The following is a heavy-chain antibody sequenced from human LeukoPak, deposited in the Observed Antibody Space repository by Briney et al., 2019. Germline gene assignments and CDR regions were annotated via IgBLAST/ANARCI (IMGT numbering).Heavy chain of an antibody. CDR1: GGTFSSYA. D-gene: IGHD3-22*01. Sequence: SVKVSCKASGGTFSSYAISWVRQAPGQGLEWMGGIIPIFGTANYAQKFQGRVTITADESTSTAYMELSSLRSEDTAVYYCARVRGTYYYDSSGYYYGYYGMDVWGQGTTVTVSS. CDR3: ARVRGTYYYDSSGYYYGYYGMDV. CDR2: IIPIFGTA. V-gene: IGHV1-69*13. J-gene: IGHJ6*02.